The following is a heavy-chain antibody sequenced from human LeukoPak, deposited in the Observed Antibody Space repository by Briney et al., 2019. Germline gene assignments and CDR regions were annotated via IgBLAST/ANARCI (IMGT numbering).Heavy chain of an antibody. CDR3: ARVFFQYCNSVSRYAKGGFDS. V-gene: IGHV3-33*01. CDR1: GFTFSRYG. CDR2: IWSDVSNK. J-gene: IGHJ4*02. D-gene: IGHD2-2*01. Sequence: GGSLRLSCAASGFTFSRYGMHWVRQAPGKGLEWVAVIWSDVSNKYYVDSVKGRFTISRDNAENSLYLQMNSLRAEDTAVYYCARVFFQYCNSVSRYAKGGFDSWGQGTLVTVSS.